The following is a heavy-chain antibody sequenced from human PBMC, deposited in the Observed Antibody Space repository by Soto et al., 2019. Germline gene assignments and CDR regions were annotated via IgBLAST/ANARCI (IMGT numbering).Heavy chain of an antibody. D-gene: IGHD3-9*01. CDR3: ARDGYDILTGYSSYFDY. CDR1: GFTFSSYS. V-gene: IGHV3-21*01. J-gene: IGHJ4*02. Sequence: GGSLRLSCAASGFTFSSYSMNWVRQAPGKGLEWVSSISSSSSCIYYADSVKGRFTISRDKAKNSLYLQMNSLRAEDTAVYYYARDGYDILTGYSSYFDYWGQGTLVTVSS. CDR2: ISSSSSCI.